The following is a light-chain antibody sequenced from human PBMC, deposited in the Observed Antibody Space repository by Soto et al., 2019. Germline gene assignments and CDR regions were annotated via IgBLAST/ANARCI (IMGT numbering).Light chain of an antibody. J-gene: IGLJ1*01. V-gene: IGLV2-14*01. Sequence: QSVLTQPASGSGSPGQSIAIYCTGTRSDVGAYNYVSWYQQHPGKAPKLMISEVTNRPSGVSDRFSGSKSGNTASLTISGLQAEEEADSYCGSFTSRFTFVFGTGTKVTVL. CDR2: EVT. CDR1: RSDVGAYNY. CDR3: GSFTSRFTFV.